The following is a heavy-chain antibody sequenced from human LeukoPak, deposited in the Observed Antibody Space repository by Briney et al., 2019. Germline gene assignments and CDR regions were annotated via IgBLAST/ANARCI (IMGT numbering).Heavy chain of an antibody. Sequence: SVKVSCKASGGTCSSYAISWVRQAPGQGLEWMGGIIPIFGTANYAQKFQGRVTITTDESTSTAYMELSSLRSEDTAVYYCARDRPPRIAARLHYYYYYMDVWGKGTTVTVSS. D-gene: IGHD6-6*01. V-gene: IGHV1-69*05. CDR1: GGTCSSYA. J-gene: IGHJ6*03. CDR3: ARDRPPRIAARLHYYYYYMDV. CDR2: IIPIFGTA.